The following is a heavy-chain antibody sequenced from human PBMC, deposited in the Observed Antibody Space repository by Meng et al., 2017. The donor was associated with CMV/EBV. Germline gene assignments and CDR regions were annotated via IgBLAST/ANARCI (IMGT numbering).Heavy chain of an antibody. D-gene: IGHD6-6*01. CDR1: GGTFSSYA. Sequence: VQLVQSGAEVKKSGSAVKVSCKASGGTFSSYAISWVRQAPGQGLEWMGGIIPIFGTANYAQKFQGRVTITADESTSTAYMELSSLRSEDTAVYYCARDYSGIAARPGFDPWGQGTLVTVSS. CDR2: IIPIFGTA. J-gene: IGHJ5*02. V-gene: IGHV1-69*01. CDR3: ARDYSGIAARPGFDP.